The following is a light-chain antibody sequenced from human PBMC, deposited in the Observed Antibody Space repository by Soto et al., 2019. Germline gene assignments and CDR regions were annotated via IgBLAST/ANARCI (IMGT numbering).Light chain of an antibody. CDR3: QRSYSTLPYT. CDR2: AAS. J-gene: IGKJ2*01. CDR1: QSISSY. V-gene: IGKV1-39*01. Sequence: DIQMTQSPSSLSASVGDRVTITCRASQSISSYLNWYQQKPGKAPKLLIYAASSLQSGVPSRFSVSGSGTDFTLTISSLQPEDFATYYCQRSYSTLPYTFGQGTKLEIK.